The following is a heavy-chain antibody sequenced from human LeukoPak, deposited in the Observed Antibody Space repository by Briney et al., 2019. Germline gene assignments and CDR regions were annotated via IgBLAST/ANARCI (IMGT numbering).Heavy chain of an antibody. CDR2: INPNSGAT. V-gene: IGHV1-2*02. CDR3: ARGGIVMGDYDWFDP. D-gene: IGHD3-16*02. Sequence: ASVKASCKASGYTFTDYYVHWVRQVPGQGLQWLGWINPNSGATNYAQKFQGRVTMARDTSIDTAYMDLGRLTSDDTAVYFCARGGIVMGDYDWFDPWGQGTLVTVSS. CDR1: GYTFTDYY. J-gene: IGHJ5*02.